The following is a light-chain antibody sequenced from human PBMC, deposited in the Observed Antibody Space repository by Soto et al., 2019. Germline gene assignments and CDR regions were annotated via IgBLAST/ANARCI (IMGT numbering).Light chain of an antibody. V-gene: IGLV2-14*01. Sequence: QFVLTQPASVSGSPGQSITISCTGTSSDFDIYKYVSWYQQHPGKAPKLMIYQVTNRPSGVSNRFSGSTSGNTASLTISGLQAEDEADYYCCSYTSSINYVFGTGTKVTVL. J-gene: IGLJ1*01. CDR2: QVT. CDR3: CSYTSSINYV. CDR1: SSDFDIYKY.